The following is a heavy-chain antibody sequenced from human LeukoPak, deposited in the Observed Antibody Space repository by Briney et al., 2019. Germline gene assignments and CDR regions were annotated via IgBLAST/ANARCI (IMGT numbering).Heavy chain of an antibody. CDR1: GFTFSSYA. J-gene: IGHJ4*02. CDR2: ISSSSSTI. D-gene: IGHD6-19*01. CDR3: ARALLAG. V-gene: IGHV3-48*01. Sequence: PGGSLRLSCAASGFTFSSYAMSWVRQAPGKGLEWVSYISSSSSTIYYADSVKGRFTISRDNAKNSPYLQMNSLRAEDTAVYYCARALLAGWGQGTLVTVSS.